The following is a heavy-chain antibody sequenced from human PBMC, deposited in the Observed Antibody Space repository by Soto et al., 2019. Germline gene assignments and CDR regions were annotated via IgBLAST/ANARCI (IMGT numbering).Heavy chain of an antibody. J-gene: IGHJ6*02. CDR3: ARDRSITAGDDYYFYGMDV. V-gene: IGHV4-59*01. Sequence: PSETLSLTCTVSGGSISSYHWSWIRQPPGKGLEWIGYIYYSGSTKYNPSLKSRVTISVDTSNNQFSLKLNSVTAADTAVYYCARDRSITAGDDYYFYGMDVWGQGTTVTVSS. D-gene: IGHD6-6*01. CDR1: GGSISSYH. CDR2: IYYSGST.